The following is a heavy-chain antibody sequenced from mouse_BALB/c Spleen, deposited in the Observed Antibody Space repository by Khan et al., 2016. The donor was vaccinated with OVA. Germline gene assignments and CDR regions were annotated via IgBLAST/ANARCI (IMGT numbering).Heavy chain of an antibody. CDR1: GYTFNSYW. CDR2: TNPTNGRT. Sequence: VQLQQSGAELVKAGASVKLSCTASGYTFNSYWMHWVKQRLGQGLAWFAETNPTNGRTYYTEKFKSKATLTVDKSSSTAYMLLSGPPFEDSEDYACARSKKIVATYFDYWGQGTTLTVSS. D-gene: IGHD1-1*01. V-gene: IGHV1S81*02. J-gene: IGHJ2*01. CDR3: ARSKKIVATYFDY.